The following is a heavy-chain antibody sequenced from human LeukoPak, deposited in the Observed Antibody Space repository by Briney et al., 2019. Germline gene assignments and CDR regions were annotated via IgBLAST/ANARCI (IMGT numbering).Heavy chain of an antibody. Sequence: GGSLGLSCAASGFTFSSYGMHWVPQAPGKGLEGGAFIRCDGSNKYYTESVKGRVTISRDNSKNTLYLQMNSPRAADTALYYCAKDPTKYSSSLGAFDYWGQRTLVTVS. V-gene: IGHV3-30*02. CDR2: IRCDGSNK. CDR3: AKDPTKYSSSLGAFDY. J-gene: IGHJ4*02. CDR1: GFTFSSYG. D-gene: IGHD6-13*01.